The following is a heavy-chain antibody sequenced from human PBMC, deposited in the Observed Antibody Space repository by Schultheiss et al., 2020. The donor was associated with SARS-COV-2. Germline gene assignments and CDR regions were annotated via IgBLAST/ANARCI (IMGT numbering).Heavy chain of an antibody. D-gene: IGHD4-17*01. CDR1: GGSISSGGYY. CDR2: IYYGGMT. J-gene: IGHJ4*02. CDR3: ARASTVTSFEY. Sequence: SETLSLTCTVSGGSISSGGYYWSWIRQHPEKGLEWIGYIYYGGMTYYNPSLKSRVTISVDTSKNQFSLKLSSVTAADTAVYYCARASTVTSFEYWGQGTLVTVSS. V-gene: IGHV4-31*03.